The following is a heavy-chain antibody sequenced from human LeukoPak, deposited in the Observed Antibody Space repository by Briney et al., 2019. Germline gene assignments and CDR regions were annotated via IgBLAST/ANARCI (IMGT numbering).Heavy chain of an antibody. Sequence: GGSLRLSCAASGFTFSSYGMHWVRQAPGKGLEWVAVILYDGSNKYYADSVKGRFTISRDNSKNTLYLQMNSLRAEDTAVYYCAKDLSSGWYDYWGQGTLVTVSS. CDR3: AKDLSSGWYDY. CDR1: GFTFSSYG. CDR2: ILYDGSNK. V-gene: IGHV3-30*18. J-gene: IGHJ4*02. D-gene: IGHD6-19*01.